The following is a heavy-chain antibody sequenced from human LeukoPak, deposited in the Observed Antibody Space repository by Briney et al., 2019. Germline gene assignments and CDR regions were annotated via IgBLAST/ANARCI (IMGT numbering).Heavy chain of an antibody. CDR3: AKVPYYDFWSGYSPTSYYYYMDV. V-gene: IGHV3-23*01. Sequence: PGGSLRLSCAASGFTFSNCAMSWVRQAPGKGLEWVSAISGSGGSTYYADSVKGRFTISRDNSKNTLYLQMNSLRAEDTAVYYCAKVPYYDFWSGYSPTSYYYYMDVWGKGTTVTVSS. J-gene: IGHJ6*03. D-gene: IGHD3-3*01. CDR2: ISGSGGST. CDR1: GFTFSNCA.